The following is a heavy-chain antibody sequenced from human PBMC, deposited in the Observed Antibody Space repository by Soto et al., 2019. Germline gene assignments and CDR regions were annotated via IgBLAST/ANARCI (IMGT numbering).Heavy chain of an antibody. D-gene: IGHD4-17*01. V-gene: IGHV3-53*01. J-gene: IGHJ4*02. CDR2: IYSGGST. Sequence: GGSLRLSCAASGSTVSSNYMSWVRQAPGKGLEWVSVIYSGGSTYYADSVKGRFTISRDNSKNTLYLQMNSLRAEDTAVYYWARVHLRWKNYFDDWGQGTRVNVAS. CDR3: ARVHLRWKNYFDD. CDR1: GSTVSSNY.